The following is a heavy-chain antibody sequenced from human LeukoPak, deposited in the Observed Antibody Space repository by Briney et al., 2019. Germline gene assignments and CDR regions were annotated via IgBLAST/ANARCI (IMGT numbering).Heavy chain of an antibody. CDR1: GFTFSSYS. J-gene: IGHJ3*02. CDR3: ATDPGYGYSGAFDI. V-gene: IGHV3-48*01. Sequence: GGSLRLSCAASGFTFSSYSMNWVRQAPGKGLEWVSYISSGSNTIYYVDSVKGRFTISRDNAKNSLYLQMNSLRAEDAAVYYCATDPGYGYSGAFDIWGQGTMVTVSS. CDR2: ISSGSNTI. D-gene: IGHD5-18*01.